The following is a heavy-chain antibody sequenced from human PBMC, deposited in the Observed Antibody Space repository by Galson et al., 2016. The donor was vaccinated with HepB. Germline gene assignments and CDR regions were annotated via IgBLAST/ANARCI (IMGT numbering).Heavy chain of an antibody. V-gene: IGHV1-2*02. J-gene: IGHJ5*02. Sequence: SVKVSCKASGYTFTDDYVHWVRQAPGQGLEWMGWINPVSGVTNYAQNFKGRLTMTTDTSISTAYMDLGSLRSDDTGVYYCARGARGVRKTCANGVCRTLFDPWGQGTLVSVSS. CDR2: INPVSGVT. D-gene: IGHD2-8*01. CDR3: ARGARGVRKTCANGVCRTLFDP. CDR1: GYTFTDDY.